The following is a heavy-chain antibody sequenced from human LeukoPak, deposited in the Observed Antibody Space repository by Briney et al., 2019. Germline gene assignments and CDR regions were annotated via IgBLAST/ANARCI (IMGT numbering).Heavy chain of an antibody. J-gene: IGHJ5*02. V-gene: IGHV1-8*01. CDR1: GYTFTSYD. CDR3: ARDAAGSRYWFDP. CDR2: MNPNRGNT. D-gene: IGHD6-13*01. Sequence: ASVKVSCKASGYTFTSYDINWVRQATGQGLEWMGWMNPNRGNTGYAQKFQGRVTMTRNTSISTAYMELSSLRSEDTAVYYCARDAAGSRYWFDPWGQGTLVTVSS.